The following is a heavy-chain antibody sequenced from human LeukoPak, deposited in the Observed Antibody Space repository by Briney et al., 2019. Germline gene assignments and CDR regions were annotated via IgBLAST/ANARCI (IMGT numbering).Heavy chain of an antibody. CDR2: IYSGGST. D-gene: IGHD6-19*01. J-gene: IGHJ6*02. V-gene: IGHV3-53*01. CDR1: GFTVSSNY. Sequence: GGSLRLSCAASGFTVSSNYMSWVRQAPGEGLEWVSVIYSGGSTYYADSVKGQFTISRDNSKNTLYLQMNSLRAEDTAVYYCARAGSWRYGMDVWGQGTTVTVSS. CDR3: ARAGSWRYGMDV.